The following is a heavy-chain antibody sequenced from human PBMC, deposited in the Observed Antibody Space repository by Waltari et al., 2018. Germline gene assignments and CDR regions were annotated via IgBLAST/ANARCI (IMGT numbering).Heavy chain of an antibody. CDR3: ARDLPYYDILTLGGAFDI. J-gene: IGHJ3*02. CDR2: ISSSGSTI. CDR1: GFTFSSYE. V-gene: IGHV3-48*03. D-gene: IGHD3-9*01. Sequence: EVQLVESWGGLVQPGGSLRLSCAASGFTFSSYEMNWVRQAPGKGVDWVSYISSSGSTIYYADSVKGRFTISRDNAKNSLYLQMNSLRAEDTAVYYCARDLPYYDILTLGGAFDIWGQGTMVTVSS.